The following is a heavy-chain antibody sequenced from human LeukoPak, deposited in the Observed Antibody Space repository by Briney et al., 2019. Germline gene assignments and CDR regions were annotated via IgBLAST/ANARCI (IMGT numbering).Heavy chain of an antibody. CDR3: ARGRVSSSTWYSTYYYYFYMDV. CDR2: VDHTGST. J-gene: IGHJ6*03. D-gene: IGHD4-11*01. V-gene: IGHV4-59*01. Sequence: SETLSLTCSVSDDSITMYYWTWIRQPPGKGLEWIGYVDHTGSTNFNPSLNGRASISRDTSKNLFSLRLRSVTAADTAVYFCARGRVSSSTWYSTYYYYFYMDVWGKGTTVTVSS. CDR1: DDSITMYY.